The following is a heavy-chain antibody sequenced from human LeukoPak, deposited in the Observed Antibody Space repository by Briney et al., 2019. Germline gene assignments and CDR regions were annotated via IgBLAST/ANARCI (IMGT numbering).Heavy chain of an antibody. J-gene: IGHJ4*02. D-gene: IGHD2-21*01. CDR1: GFTFSSYA. V-gene: IGHV3-30-3*01. CDR2: ISYDGSNK. CDR3: ARGGVVIATSPYYFDY. Sequence: GGSLRLSCAASGFTFSSYAMHWVRQAPGKGLEWVAVISYDGSNKYYADSVKGRFTISRDNSKNTLYLQMNSLRAEDTAVYYCARGGVVIATSPYYFDYWGQGTLVTVSS.